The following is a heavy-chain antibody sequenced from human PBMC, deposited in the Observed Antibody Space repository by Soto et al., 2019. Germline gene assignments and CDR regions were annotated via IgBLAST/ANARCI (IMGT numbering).Heavy chain of an antibody. CDR1: GASIKSYY. CDR2: IYYSGTT. CDR3: ARDHPLGVAYGPGAFDP. Sequence: SETLSLTCSVSGASIKSYYWSWLRQPPGERLEFIGSIYYSGTTEYNPSLTSRVSISIDTSKNQVSLKLTSATAADTAVYFCARDHPLGVAYGPGAFDPWGQGTKVTVSS. J-gene: IGHJ3*01. V-gene: IGHV4-59*01. D-gene: IGHD3-3*01.